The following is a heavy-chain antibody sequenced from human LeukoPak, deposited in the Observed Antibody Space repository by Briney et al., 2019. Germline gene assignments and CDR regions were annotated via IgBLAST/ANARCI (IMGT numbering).Heavy chain of an antibody. CDR1: GFTFSSYS. CDR2: IRYDGSNK. CDR3: ARTRYTVDDALDI. Sequence: GGSLRLSCAASGFTFSSYSMNWVRQAPGKGLEWVAFIRYDGSNKYYADSVKGRFTISRDNSKNTLYLQMKSLRAEDTAVYYCARTRYTVDDALDIWGQGTMVTVSS. J-gene: IGHJ3*02. D-gene: IGHD4-23*01. V-gene: IGHV3-30*02.